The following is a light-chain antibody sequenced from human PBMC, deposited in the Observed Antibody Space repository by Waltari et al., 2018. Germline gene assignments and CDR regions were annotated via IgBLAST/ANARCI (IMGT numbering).Light chain of an antibody. J-gene: IGLJ2*01. V-gene: IGLV1-40*01. CDR3: QSYDNSLSGSRV. Sequence: QSVLTQPPSVSGAPGQRVTISCNGSSSNLGPGYDVPWYQHLPGTAPKLLIYANNIRPSGVPDRFSGSKSGTSASLAITGLQAEDEADYYCQSYDNSLSGSRVFGGGTKVTVL. CDR2: ANN. CDR1: SSNLGPGYD.